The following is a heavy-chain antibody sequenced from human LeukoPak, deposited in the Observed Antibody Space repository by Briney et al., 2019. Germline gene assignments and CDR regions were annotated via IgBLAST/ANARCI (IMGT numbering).Heavy chain of an antibody. Sequence: PGGSLRLSCAASGFTFSSYWMSWVRQAPGKGLEWVANIKQDGSEKYYVDSVKGRFTISRDNSKNTLYLQMNSLRAEDTAVYYCARDLNWNHLPSGYWGQGTLVTVSS. V-gene: IGHV3-7*01. CDR3: ARDLNWNHLPSGY. J-gene: IGHJ4*02. D-gene: IGHD1-14*01. CDR2: IKQDGSEK. CDR1: GFTFSSYW.